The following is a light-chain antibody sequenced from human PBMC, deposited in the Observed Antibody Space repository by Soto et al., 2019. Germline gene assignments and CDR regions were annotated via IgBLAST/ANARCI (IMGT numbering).Light chain of an antibody. Sequence: EIVMTQSPATLSVSPGERATLSCGASQSVSSNLAWYQQKPGQAPRLLIYGASTRATGIPTRFSGRGSGTEFTLTIIRLQSDDFALYYCQQYHDWPPWTFGQGTKVEVK. J-gene: IGKJ1*01. CDR3: QQYHDWPPWT. CDR2: GAS. CDR1: QSVSSN. V-gene: IGKV3-15*01.